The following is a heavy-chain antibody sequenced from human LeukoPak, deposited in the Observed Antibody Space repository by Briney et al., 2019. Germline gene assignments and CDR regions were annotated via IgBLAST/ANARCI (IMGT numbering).Heavy chain of an antibody. CDR1: GFTFSSYW. CDR2: IKQDGSEK. Sequence: GGSLRLSCAASGFTFSSYWMSWVRQAPGKGLEWVANIKQDGSEKYYVDSVKGRFTISRDNAKNSLYLQVNSLRAEDTAVYYCARINTYYYDSSGFLRLDVTDYWGQGTLVTVSS. J-gene: IGHJ4*02. CDR3: ARINTYYYDSSGFLRLDVTDY. D-gene: IGHD3-22*01. V-gene: IGHV3-7*01.